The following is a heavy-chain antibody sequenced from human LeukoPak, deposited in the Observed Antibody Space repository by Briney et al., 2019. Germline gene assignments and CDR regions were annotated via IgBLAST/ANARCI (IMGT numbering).Heavy chain of an antibody. Sequence: GASVKVSCKASGYTFTSYDINWVRQATGQGLEWMGWMNPNSGNTGYAQKFQGRVTITRNTSISTAYMELSSLRSEDTAVYYCARDTGRGLVDYYYMDVWGKGTTVTVSS. V-gene: IGHV1-8*03. CDR2: MNPNSGNT. CDR3: ARDTGRGLVDYYYMDV. CDR1: GYTFTSYD. D-gene: IGHD3/OR15-3a*01. J-gene: IGHJ6*03.